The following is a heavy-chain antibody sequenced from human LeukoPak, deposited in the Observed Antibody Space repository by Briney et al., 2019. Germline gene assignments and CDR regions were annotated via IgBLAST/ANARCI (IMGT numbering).Heavy chain of an antibody. D-gene: IGHD2-2*01. J-gene: IGHJ6*03. CDR3: ARGCDCSSTSCYDQTYYYYMDV. V-gene: IGHV1-18*01. Sequence: ASVKVSCKASGYTFTSYGISWVRQAPGQGLEWMGWISAYNGNTNYAQKLQGRVTMTTDTSTSTAYMELRSLRSDDTAVYYCARGCDCSSTSCYDQTYYYYMDVWSKGTTVTVSS. CDR1: GYTFTSYG. CDR2: ISAYNGNT.